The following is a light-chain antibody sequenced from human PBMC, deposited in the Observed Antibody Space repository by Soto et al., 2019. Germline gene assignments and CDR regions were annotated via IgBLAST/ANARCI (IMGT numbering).Light chain of an antibody. CDR3: MQALQTPA. J-gene: IGKJ5*01. CDR2: LGS. Sequence: DIVMTQSPLSLPVTPGEPASISCRSSQSLLTNNGYNYLDWYLQKPGQSPQLLIYLGSNRASGVPDRFSGSGSGTDFTLKISRVEAEDVGVYYCMQALQTPAFGQGTRLEMK. V-gene: IGKV2-28*01. CDR1: QSLLTNNGYNY.